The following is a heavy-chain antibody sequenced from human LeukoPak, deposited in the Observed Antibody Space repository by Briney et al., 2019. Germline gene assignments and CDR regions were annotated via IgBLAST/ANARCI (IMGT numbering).Heavy chain of an antibody. CDR3: AKSTMSMTIRGARLNCFDP. Sequence: SETLSLTCTVSGVSISSYYWSWIRQVPGKGLEWIGYIYYSGSTNYNPSLKTRVTISIHTSKNQFSLRLSSVTAAATAVYYCAKSTMSMTIRGARLNCFDPWGRETVVTVST. J-gene: IGHJ5*02. V-gene: IGHV4-59*01. CDR2: IYYSGST. D-gene: IGHD6-6*01. CDR1: GVSISSYY.